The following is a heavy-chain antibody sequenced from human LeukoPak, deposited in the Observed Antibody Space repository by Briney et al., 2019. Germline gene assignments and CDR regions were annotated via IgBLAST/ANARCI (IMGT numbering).Heavy chain of an antibody. CDR2: IYYSGST. CDR1: GGSISSGDYY. V-gene: IGHV4-30-4*01. Sequence: SETLSLTCTVSGGSISSGDYYWSWIRQPPGKGLEWIGYIYYSGSTYYNPSLKSRVTISVDTSKNQFSLKLSSVTAADTAVYYCARVTVGYREATREERVEPWGQGPMVNFAS. D-gene: IGHD5-12*01. CDR3: ARVTVGYREATREERVEP. J-gene: IGHJ1*01.